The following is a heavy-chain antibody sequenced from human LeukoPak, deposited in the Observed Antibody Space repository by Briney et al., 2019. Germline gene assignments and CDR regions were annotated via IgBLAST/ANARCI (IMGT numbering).Heavy chain of an antibody. Sequence: GGSLRLSCAASGFTFSSYAMSWVRQAPGKGLEWVSAISGSGGSTYYADSVKGRFTISRDNSKNTLYLQMNSLRAEDTAVYYCAKDSRRITMIVVAQSDYWGQGTLVTVSS. CDR2: ISGSGGST. V-gene: IGHV3-23*01. J-gene: IGHJ4*02. CDR1: GFTFSSYA. CDR3: AKDSRRITMIVVAQSDY. D-gene: IGHD3-22*01.